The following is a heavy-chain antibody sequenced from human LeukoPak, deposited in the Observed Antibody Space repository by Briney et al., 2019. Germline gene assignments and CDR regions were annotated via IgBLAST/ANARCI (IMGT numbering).Heavy chain of an antibody. CDR1: GGSISSGGYY. CDR3: ARVGGRGYSYGHDAFDI. V-gene: IGHV4-61*08. J-gene: IGHJ3*02. CDR2: IYYSGST. Sequence: SQTLSLTCTVSGGSISSGGYYWSWIRQHPGKGLEWIGDIYYSGSTNYNPSLKSRVTISVDTSKNQFSLNLSSVTAADTAVYYCARVGGRGYSYGHDAFDIWGQGTMVTVSS. D-gene: IGHD5-18*01.